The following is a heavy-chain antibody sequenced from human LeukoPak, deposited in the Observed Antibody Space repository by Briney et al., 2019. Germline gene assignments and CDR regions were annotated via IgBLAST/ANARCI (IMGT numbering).Heavy chain of an antibody. Sequence: AGGSLRLSCAASGFTFSSYGMHWVRQAPGKGLEWVAFITYDGSNKYYAESVKGRSTISRDDSKNTLYVQMNSLRGEDTAVYHCARDLTYSGWYYFDCWGQGTLVTVSS. CDR1: GFTFSSYG. V-gene: IGHV3-30*02. J-gene: IGHJ4*02. CDR2: ITYDGSNK. CDR3: ARDLTYSGWYYFDC. D-gene: IGHD6-19*01.